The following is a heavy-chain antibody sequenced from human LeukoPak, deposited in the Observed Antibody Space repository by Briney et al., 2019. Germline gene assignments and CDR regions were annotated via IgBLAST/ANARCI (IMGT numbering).Heavy chain of an antibody. CDR1: GFTFSNYW. D-gene: IGHD2-21*02. J-gene: IGHJ5*02. CDR3: VRDKEVVTGIGWFDP. CDR2: IDSDGKST. V-gene: IGHV3-74*01. Sequence: GGSLRLSCAASGFTFSNYWMHWVRQAPGKGLVWVSRIDSDGKSTNYADPVKGRFTISRDNAKNTLYLQMNRLRVEDTAVYYCVRDKEVVTGIGWFDPWGQGTLVTVSS.